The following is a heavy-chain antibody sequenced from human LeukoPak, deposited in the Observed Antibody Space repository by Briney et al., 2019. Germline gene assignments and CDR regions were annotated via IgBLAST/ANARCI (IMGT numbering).Heavy chain of an antibody. CDR1: GGSISSYY. CDR3: ARDPRYCSSTSCYVYGMDV. Sequence: SGTLSLTCTVSGGSISSYYWSWIRQPAGKGLEWIGRIYTSGSTNYNPSLKSRVTMSVDTSKNQFSLKLSSVTAADTAVYYCARDPRYCSSTSCYVYGMDVWGQGTTVTVSS. V-gene: IGHV4-4*07. D-gene: IGHD2-2*01. CDR2: IYTSGST. J-gene: IGHJ6*02.